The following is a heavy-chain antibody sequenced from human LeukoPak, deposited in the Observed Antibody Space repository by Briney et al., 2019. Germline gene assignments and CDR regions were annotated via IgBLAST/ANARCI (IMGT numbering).Heavy chain of an antibody. CDR3: ARDGYTYGDNWFDP. CDR2: INPNSGGT. D-gene: IGHD5-18*01. CDR1: GYTFTGYY. Sequence: GASVKVSCKASGYTFTGYYMHWVRQAPGQGLEWMGWINPNSGGTSYAQKFQGRVTMTRDTSISTAYMELTRLTSDDTAVYYCARDGYTYGDNWFDPWGQGTLVTASS. V-gene: IGHV1-2*02. J-gene: IGHJ5*02.